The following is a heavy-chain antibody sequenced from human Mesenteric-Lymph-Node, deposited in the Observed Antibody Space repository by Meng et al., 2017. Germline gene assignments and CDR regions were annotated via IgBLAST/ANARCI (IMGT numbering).Heavy chain of an antibody. CDR1: GFTFSDHY. D-gene: IGHD6-19*01. V-gene: IGHV3-72*01. CDR3: GRVAGSSGSSLDY. J-gene: IGHJ4*01. Sequence: GESLKISCAASGFTFSDHYMDWVRQAPGKGLEWVGRYRTKTNSYSKDYAASVKGRFSVSRDDSKNSLYLQMNSLKVEDTAVYFCGRVAGSSGSSLDYWGHGTLVTVSS. CDR2: YRTKTNSYSK.